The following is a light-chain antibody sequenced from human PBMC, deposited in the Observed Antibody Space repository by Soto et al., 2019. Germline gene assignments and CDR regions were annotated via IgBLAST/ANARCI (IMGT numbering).Light chain of an antibody. CDR3: QQYVHWPPGT. CDR2: DTS. V-gene: IGKV3-15*01. J-gene: IGKJ1*01. Sequence: EIAVTQSPATLSVSPGERVTLSCRASQSVSSSLAWYQERPCQGPRLLIYDTSPRAPGNAARFNGSGSGTEFTLTISSLQSEDVAVYYCQQYVHWPPGTFGQGTKVDI. CDR1: QSVSSS.